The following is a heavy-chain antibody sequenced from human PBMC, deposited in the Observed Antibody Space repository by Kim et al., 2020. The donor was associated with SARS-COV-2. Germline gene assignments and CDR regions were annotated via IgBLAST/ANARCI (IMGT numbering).Heavy chain of an antibody. V-gene: IGHV3-15*01. J-gene: IGHJ6*03. CDR2: IKSKTDGGTT. CDR1: GFTVSNAW. CDR3: TTLVAARPSSYYYYMDV. D-gene: IGHD2-15*01. Sequence: GGSLRLSCAASGFTVSNAWMSWVRQAPGKGLEWVGRIKSKTDGGTTDYAAPVKGRFTISRDDSKNTLYLQMNSLKTEDTAVYYCTTLVAARPSSYYYYMDVWGKGTTVTVSS.